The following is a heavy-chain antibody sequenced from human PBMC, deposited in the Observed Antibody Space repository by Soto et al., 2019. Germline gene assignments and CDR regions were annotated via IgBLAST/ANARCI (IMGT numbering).Heavy chain of an antibody. Sequence: SETLSLTCAVSCYSIRRCYNWGWIRPPPGKGLEWIASIFHSGTTFYNPSLRSRVTISVDTSRNEFSLNLSSVTAADTAVYFCTRGGSRRLTYSWGQGTLVTVSS. J-gene: IGHJ4*02. D-gene: IGHD6-25*01. CDR1: CYSIRRCYN. CDR2: IFHSGTT. CDR3: TRGGSRRLTYS. V-gene: IGHV4-38-2*01.